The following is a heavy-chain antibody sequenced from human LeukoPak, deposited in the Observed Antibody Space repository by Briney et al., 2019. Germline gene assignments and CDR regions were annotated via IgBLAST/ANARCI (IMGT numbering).Heavy chain of an antibody. CDR2: ISSSGSSI. CDR1: GFTFSSYE. D-gene: IGHD2-2*02. J-gene: IGHJ4*02. CDR3: ARENLIYGEGYFDY. Sequence: GSLRLSCTASGFTFSSYEMNWVRQAPGKGLEWVSYISSSGSSIYYADSVKGRFTISRDNAKNSLYLQMNSLRAEDTAVYYCARENLIYGEGYFDYWGQGTLVTVSS. V-gene: IGHV3-48*03.